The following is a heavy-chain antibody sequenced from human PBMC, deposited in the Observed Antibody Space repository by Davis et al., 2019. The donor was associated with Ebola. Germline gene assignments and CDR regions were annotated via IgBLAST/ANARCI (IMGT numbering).Heavy chain of an antibody. Sequence: MPSETLSLTCTVSGGSISNYYWTWIQQPPGKGLEWIGDIYNIGSTNYSPSLRSRVTISVDTSKNQFSLRLTSVTVADTAIYYCVRLVYNYGYNYYGMDVWGQGTTVTVSS. D-gene: IGHD5-24*01. J-gene: IGHJ6*02. V-gene: IGHV4-59*01. CDR2: IYNIGST. CDR1: GGSISNYY. CDR3: VRLVYNYGYNYYGMDV.